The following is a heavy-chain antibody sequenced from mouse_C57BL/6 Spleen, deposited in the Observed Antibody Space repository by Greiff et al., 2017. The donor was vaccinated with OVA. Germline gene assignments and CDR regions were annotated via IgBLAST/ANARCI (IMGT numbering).Heavy chain of an antibody. J-gene: IGHJ3*01. V-gene: IGHV1-85*01. D-gene: IGHD2-3*01. CDR3: ARRGGLLGFAY. CDR2: IYPRDGST. Sequence: VQLQESGPELVKPGASVKLSCKASGYTFTSYDINWVKQRPGQGLEWIGWIYPRDGSTKYNEKFKGKATLTVDTSSSTAYMELHSLTSEDSAVYFCARRGGLLGFAYWGQGTLVTVSA. CDR1: GYTFTSYD.